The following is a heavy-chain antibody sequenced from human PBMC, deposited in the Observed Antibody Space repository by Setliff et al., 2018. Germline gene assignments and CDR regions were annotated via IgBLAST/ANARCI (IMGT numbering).Heavy chain of an antibody. CDR2: INPNSGDT. V-gene: IGHV1-2*02. CDR3: ARDPLGLEDITLFDY. D-gene: IGHD3-16*01. J-gene: IGHJ4*02. Sequence: ASVKVSCKASGNTFTGYYIHWLRQAPGQGLEWMGCINPNSGDTTFAQKFQGRVTITRDTSNSTAYMELTGLRYDDTAIYYCARDPLGLEDITLFDYWGQGTLVTVSS. CDR1: GNTFTGYY.